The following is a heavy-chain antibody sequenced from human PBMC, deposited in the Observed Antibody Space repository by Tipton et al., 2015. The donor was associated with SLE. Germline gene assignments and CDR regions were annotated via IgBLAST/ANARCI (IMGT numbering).Heavy chain of an antibody. V-gene: IGHV4-4*08. CDR2: IYISGST. D-gene: IGHD2-2*01. Sequence: TLSLTCTVSGGSISSYYWSWIRQPPGKGLEWIGYIYISGSTKYNPSIKSRVTMSVDTSKNQFSLKLSSVTAADTAVYYCARGGYDIVVVPAVYYYYYGMDVWGQGATVTVSS. J-gene: IGHJ6*02. CDR1: GGSISSYY. CDR3: ARGGYDIVVVPAVYYYYYGMDV.